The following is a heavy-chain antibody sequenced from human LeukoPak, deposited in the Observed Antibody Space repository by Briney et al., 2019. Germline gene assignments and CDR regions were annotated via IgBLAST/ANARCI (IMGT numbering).Heavy chain of an antibody. CDR2: IYHTGST. CDR3: ARVDYYGSVDY. D-gene: IGHD3-10*01. V-gene: IGHV4-38-2*02. Sequence: SETLSLTCTVSGYSISSAYYWGWIRQPPGKGLEWIGSIYHTGSTYYNPSLKSRVTISVDTSKNQFSVKLGSVTAADTAVYYCARVDYYGSVDYWGQGTLVTVSS. CDR1: GYSISSAYY. J-gene: IGHJ4*02.